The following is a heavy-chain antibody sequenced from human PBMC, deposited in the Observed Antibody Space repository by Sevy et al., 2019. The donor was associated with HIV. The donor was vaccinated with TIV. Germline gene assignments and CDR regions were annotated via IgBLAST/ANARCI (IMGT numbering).Heavy chain of an antibody. CDR3: AGERRAAAGYYYYMDV. V-gene: IGHV3-11*06. D-gene: IGHD6-13*01. CDR2: ISSSSSYT. Sequence: GGSLRLSCAASGFTFSDYYMSWIRQAPGKGLEWVSYISSSSSYTNYVDSVKGRFTISRDNAKNSLYLQMNSLRAEDTAVYYCAGERRAAAGYYYYMDVWGKGTTVTVSS. CDR1: GFTFSDYY. J-gene: IGHJ6*03.